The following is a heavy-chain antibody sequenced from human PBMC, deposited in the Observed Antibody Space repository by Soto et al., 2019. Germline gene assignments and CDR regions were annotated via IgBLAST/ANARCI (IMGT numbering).Heavy chain of an antibody. CDR2: IYYSGST. CDR1: GGSISSSSYY. Sequence: TLSLTCTVSGGSISSSSYYWGWIRQPPGKGLEWIGSIYYSGSTYYNPSLKSRVTISVDTSKNQFSLKLSSVTAADTAVYYCARHTSGYYYGMDVWGQGTTVTVSS. D-gene: IGHD3-10*01. CDR3: ARHTSGYYYGMDV. J-gene: IGHJ6*02. V-gene: IGHV4-39*01.